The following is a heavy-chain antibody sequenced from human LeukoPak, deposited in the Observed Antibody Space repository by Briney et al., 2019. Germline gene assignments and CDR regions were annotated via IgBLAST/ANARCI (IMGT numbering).Heavy chain of an antibody. CDR3: ARVVGGRVTWFDP. CDR1: GGSISSGGYS. Sequence: ASQTLSLTCAVSGGSISSGGYSWSWIRQPPGKGLEWIGYIYHSGSTYYKPSLKSRVTISVDRPKNQFSLKLSSVTAADTAVYYCARVVGGRVTWFDPWGQGTLVTVSS. J-gene: IGHJ5*02. V-gene: IGHV4-30-2*01. CDR2: IYHSGST. D-gene: IGHD1-26*01.